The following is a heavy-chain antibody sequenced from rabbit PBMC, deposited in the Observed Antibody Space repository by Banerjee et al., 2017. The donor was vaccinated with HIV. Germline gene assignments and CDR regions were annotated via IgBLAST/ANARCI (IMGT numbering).Heavy chain of an antibody. CDR1: GFSFSNKYV. Sequence: QEQLEESGGGLVKPEGSLTLTCTASGFSFSNKYVMCWVRQAPGKGPEWIACIYGGSSGSTYYASWAKGRFTISKTSSTTVTLRMTSLTAADTATYFCARAGGDGYSGADRLDLWGQGTLSPS. CDR2: IYGGSSGST. CDR3: ARAGGDGYSGADRLDL. D-gene: IGHD7-1*01. J-gene: IGHJ3*01. V-gene: IGHV1S45*01.